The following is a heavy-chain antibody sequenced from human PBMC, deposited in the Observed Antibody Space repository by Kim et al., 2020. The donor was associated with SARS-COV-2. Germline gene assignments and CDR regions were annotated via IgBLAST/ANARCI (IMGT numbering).Heavy chain of an antibody. CDR2: ISYDGSNK. Sequence: PGGSLRLSCAASGFTFSSYGMHWVRQAPGKGLEWVAVISYDGSNKYYADSVKGRFTISRDNSKNTLYLQMNSLRAEDTAVYYCANIQLPFRASPSHFDYWGQGTLVTVSS. J-gene: IGHJ4*02. CDR3: ANIQLPFRASPSHFDY. CDR1: GFTFSSYG. D-gene: IGHD3-16*01. V-gene: IGHV3-30*18.